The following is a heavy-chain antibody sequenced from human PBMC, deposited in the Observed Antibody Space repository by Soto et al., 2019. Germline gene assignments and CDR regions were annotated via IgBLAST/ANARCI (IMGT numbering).Heavy chain of an antibody. CDR2: ISSSSSYI. J-gene: IGHJ4*02. Sequence: EVQLVESGGGLVKPGGSLRLSCAASGFTFSSYSMNWVRQAPGKGLEWVSSISSSSSYIYYADSVKGRFTISRDNAKDSLYLQMNSLSAEDTSVYYCARSPVSQLMTTRYADYWGQGTLVTVSS. D-gene: IGHD4-17*01. V-gene: IGHV3-21*01. CDR3: ARSPVSQLMTTRYADY. CDR1: GFTFSSYS.